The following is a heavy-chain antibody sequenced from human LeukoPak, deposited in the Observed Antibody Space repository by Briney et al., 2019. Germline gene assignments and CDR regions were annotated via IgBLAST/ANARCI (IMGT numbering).Heavy chain of an antibody. CDR3: ARWDYGSETYGLDY. Sequence: SETLSLTCTVSSGSINTYYWTWIRQPPGKGLEWIGYIYYSGNTNYNPSLKSRVTISVDTSKNQFSLKLSSVTAADTAVYYCARWDYGSETYGLDYWGQGTLVTVSS. V-gene: IGHV4-59*01. D-gene: IGHD3-10*01. J-gene: IGHJ4*02. CDR2: IYYSGNT. CDR1: SGSINTYY.